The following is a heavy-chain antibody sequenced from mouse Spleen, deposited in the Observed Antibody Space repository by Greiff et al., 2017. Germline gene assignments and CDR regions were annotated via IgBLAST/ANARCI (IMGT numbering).Heavy chain of an antibody. D-gene: IGHD1-1*01. CDR1: GFSLTSYG. Sequence: VQLQESGPGLVQPSQSLSITCTVSGFSLTSYGVHWVRQSPGKGLEWLGVIWSGGSTDYNAAFISRLSISKDNSKSQVFFKMNSLQADDTAIYYCARNSYSYYYGSSYWYFDVWGAGTTVTVSS. V-gene: IGHV2-2*01. CDR3: ARNSYSYYYGSSYWYFDV. CDR2: IWSGGST. J-gene: IGHJ1*01.